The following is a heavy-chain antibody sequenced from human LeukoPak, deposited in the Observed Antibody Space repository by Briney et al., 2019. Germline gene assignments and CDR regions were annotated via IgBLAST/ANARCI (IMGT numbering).Heavy chain of an antibody. J-gene: IGHJ4*02. CDR3: ARVDYFES. Sequence: GGSLRLSCVGSGFTFSSYRMSWVRQAPGKGLEWLSYISSSSGTIYYADSVKGRFTISRDNAKNSLYLQMNSLTDEDTAVHYCARVDYFESWGQGTLVTVSS. CDR1: GFTFSSYR. V-gene: IGHV3-48*02. CDR2: ISSSSGTI.